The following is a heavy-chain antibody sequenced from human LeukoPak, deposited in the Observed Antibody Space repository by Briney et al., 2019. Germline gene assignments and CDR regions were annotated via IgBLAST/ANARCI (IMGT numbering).Heavy chain of an antibody. D-gene: IGHD3-22*01. CDR3: ARGSPYYYDSSGYQWEY. Sequence: SQTLSLTCTVSGGSISSGDYYWSWIRQPPGKGLEWIGYVYYSGSTYYNPSLKSRVTISVDTSKNQFSLKLSSVTAADTAVYYCARGSPYYYDSSGYQWEYWGQGTLVTVSS. CDR1: GGSISSGDYY. CDR2: VYYSGST. V-gene: IGHV4-30-4*08. J-gene: IGHJ4*02.